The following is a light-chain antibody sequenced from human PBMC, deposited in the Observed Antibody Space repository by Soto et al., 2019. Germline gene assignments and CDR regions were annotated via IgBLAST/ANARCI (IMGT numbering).Light chain of an antibody. CDR1: SSDVGGYNY. J-gene: IGLJ2*01. CDR2: EVS. V-gene: IGLV2-14*01. Sequence: QSVLTQPASVSGSPGQSITISCTGTSSDVGGYNYVSWYQQHPGKAPKLMIYEVSNRPSGVSNRFSGSKSGNTASLTISGLQAEDEADYYCSSYTSSSTPLFGGVPKLTVL. CDR3: SSYTSSSTPL.